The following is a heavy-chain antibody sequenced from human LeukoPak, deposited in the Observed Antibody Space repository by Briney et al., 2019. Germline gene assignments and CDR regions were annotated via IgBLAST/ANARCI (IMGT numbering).Heavy chain of an antibody. D-gene: IGHD2-2*01. CDR2: IYYSGST. Sequence: ASVTLSLTCTVSGGSFYHQYWLWIPQPPGKGRVGIGYIYYSGSTNYNPTLKSRVTISVDTSKNQFSLKLSSVTAADTAVYYCARIPPPWSSDYMDVWGKGTTVTVSS. J-gene: IGHJ6*03. V-gene: IGHV4-59*08. CDR1: GGSFYHQY. CDR3: ARIPPPWSSDYMDV.